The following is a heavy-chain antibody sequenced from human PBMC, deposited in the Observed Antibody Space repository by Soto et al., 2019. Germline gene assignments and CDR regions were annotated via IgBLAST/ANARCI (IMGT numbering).Heavy chain of an antibody. CDR3: AHSRNLITEDAQVGDFDY. Sequence: QITLKESGPTQVKPTQTLTLTCSFPGFSLNTDGEGVGWVRQPPGEALECLALIYWDDDERYSPSLKTRLTIPTDPSKNQVVLIMTNMEPVDTATYYCAHSRNLITEDAQVGDFDYWGQGTLVTVSS. D-gene: IGHD3-10*01. J-gene: IGHJ4*02. V-gene: IGHV2-5*02. CDR1: GFSLNTDGEG. CDR2: IYWDDDE.